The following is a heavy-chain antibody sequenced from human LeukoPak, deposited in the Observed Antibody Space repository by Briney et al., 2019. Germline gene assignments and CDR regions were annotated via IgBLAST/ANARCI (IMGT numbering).Heavy chain of an antibody. D-gene: IGHD4-11*01. V-gene: IGHV3-23*01. Sequence: PGGSLRLSCAASGFTFSSYAMSWVRQAPGKGLEWVSGISGSGGSTYYADSVKGRFTISRDNSKNTLYLQMNSLRAEDTAVYYCAKCPNYNKYDAHFDYWGQGTLVTVSS. CDR1: GFTFSSYA. CDR2: ISGSGGST. J-gene: IGHJ4*02. CDR3: AKCPNYNKYDAHFDY.